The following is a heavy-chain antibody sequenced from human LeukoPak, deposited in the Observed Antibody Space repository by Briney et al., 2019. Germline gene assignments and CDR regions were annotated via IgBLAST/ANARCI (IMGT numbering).Heavy chain of an antibody. CDR1: GFSFSGHW. Sequence: PGGSLRLSCAASGFSFSGHWMNWVRQPPGKGLEWVANIKADGSEKYYVDSVKGRFTISRDDAKRTVDLQMDNLRAEAAPIYCRTYRNNFENWGQGALVTVSS. J-gene: IGHJ4*02. CDR3: TYRNNFEN. D-gene: IGHD1-20*01. V-gene: IGHV3-7*05. CDR2: IKADGSEK.